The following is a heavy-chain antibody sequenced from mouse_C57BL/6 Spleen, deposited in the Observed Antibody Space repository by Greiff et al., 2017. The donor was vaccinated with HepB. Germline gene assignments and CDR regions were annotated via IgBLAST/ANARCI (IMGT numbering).Heavy chain of an antibody. J-gene: IGHJ1*03. V-gene: IGHV1-18*01. CDR1: GYTFTDYN. Sequence: VQLQQSGPELVKPGASVKIPCKASGYTFTDYNVDWVKQSQGKSLEWIGDINPNNGGTIYNQKFKGKATLTVEKSSSTAYMELRSLTSEDTAVYYCARWYYGSSWYFDVWGTGTTVTVSS. CDR2: INPNNGGT. D-gene: IGHD1-1*01. CDR3: ARWYYGSSWYFDV.